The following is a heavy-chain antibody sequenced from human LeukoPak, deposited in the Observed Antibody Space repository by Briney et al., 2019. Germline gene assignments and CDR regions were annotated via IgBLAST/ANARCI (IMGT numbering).Heavy chain of an antibody. CDR1: GGSISSSRSS. Sequence: PSETLSLTCTVSGGSISSSRSSSGWIRQPPGKGLEWIGSIFYSGSTYYNPSLKSRVTISVDTSKNQFSLKLTSVTAADTAVYFCARNFTSTARKWLFQGWFDPWGQGTLVTVSS. J-gene: IGHJ5*02. CDR2: IFYSGST. D-gene: IGHD3-22*01. V-gene: IGHV4-39*07. CDR3: ARNFTSTARKWLFQGWFDP.